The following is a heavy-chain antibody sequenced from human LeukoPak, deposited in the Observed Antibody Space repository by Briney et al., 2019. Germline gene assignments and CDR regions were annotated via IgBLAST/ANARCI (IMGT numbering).Heavy chain of an antibody. J-gene: IGHJ5*02. CDR1: GGSIRSHY. CDR3: ARDGEPHQNWFDP. CDR2: IYYSGST. Sequence: SETLSLTCTVSGGSIRSHYWSWIRQPPGKGLEWIGYIYYSGSTNYNPSLKSRVTISVDTSKNQFSLKLSSVTAADTAVYYCARDGEPHQNWFDPWGQGTLVTVSS. V-gene: IGHV4-59*11. D-gene: IGHD2-2*01.